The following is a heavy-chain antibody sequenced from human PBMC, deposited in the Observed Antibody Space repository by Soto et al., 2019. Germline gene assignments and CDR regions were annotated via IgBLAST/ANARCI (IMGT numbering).Heavy chain of an antibody. CDR2: ISAYNGNT. V-gene: IGHV1-18*01. CDR3: ASSYTYCSGGSCYPKYFDY. CDR1: GYTFTSYG. Sequence: ASVNVSCKASGYTFTSYGISWVRQAPGQGLEWMGWISAYNGNTNYAQKLQGRVTMTTDTSTSTAYMELRSLRSDDTAVYYCASSYTYCSGGSCYPKYFDYWGQGTLVTVSS. D-gene: IGHD2-15*01. J-gene: IGHJ4*02.